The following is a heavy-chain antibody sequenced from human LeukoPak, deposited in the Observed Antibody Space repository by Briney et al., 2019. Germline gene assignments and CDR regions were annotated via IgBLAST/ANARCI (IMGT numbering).Heavy chain of an antibody. D-gene: IGHD3-22*01. CDR2: ISSSSSYI. Sequence: GGSLRLSCAASGFTFSTYGMHWVRQAPGKGLEWVSSISSSSSYIYYADSVKGRFTISRDNAKNSLYLQMNSLRAEDTAVYYCARVSHSSGYIAYFDYWGQGTLVTVSS. J-gene: IGHJ4*02. CDR1: GFTFSTYG. CDR3: ARVSHSSGYIAYFDY. V-gene: IGHV3-21*01.